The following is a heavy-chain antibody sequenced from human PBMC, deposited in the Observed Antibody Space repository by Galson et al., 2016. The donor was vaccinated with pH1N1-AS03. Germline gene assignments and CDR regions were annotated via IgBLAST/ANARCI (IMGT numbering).Heavy chain of an antibody. CDR2: IKSTVHGETT. V-gene: IGHV3-15*01. J-gene: IGHJ6*03. CDR1: GRIFSNLW. D-gene: IGHD4-23*01. CDR3: TRDGGRGYYSYYMDV. Sequence: SLRLSCAASGRIFSNLWMMWVRQSPGKGPEWVGRIKSTVHGETTDYAASVKGRFTISRDDSNNIAYLRVNSLKTEDTAVFYCTRDGGRGYYSYYMDVWGKGTTVTVSS.